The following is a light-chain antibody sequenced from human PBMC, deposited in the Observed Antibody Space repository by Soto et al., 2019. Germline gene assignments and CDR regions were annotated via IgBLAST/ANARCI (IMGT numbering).Light chain of an antibody. CDR2: SAA. CDR3: LQDYNYPWT. J-gene: IGKJ1*01. V-gene: IGKV1-6*01. Sequence: AIHMTQSPSSLSASVGDRVTITSRAGQRIRNDLGAYQQKPGKAAKLLIFSAASLQSGVTPRFSSSGSCTDFTLTISSLQPEDFATYYCLQDYNYPWTFGQGTKVDNK. CDR1: QRIRND.